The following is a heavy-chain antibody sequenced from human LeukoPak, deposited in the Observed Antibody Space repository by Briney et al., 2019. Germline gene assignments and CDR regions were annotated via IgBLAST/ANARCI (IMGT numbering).Heavy chain of an antibody. CDR3: ARAPGGYYYYYMDV. J-gene: IGHJ6*03. V-gene: IGHV4-38-2*02. CDR1: GYSISSGYY. D-gene: IGHD3-16*01. CDR2: IYHSGST. Sequence: SETLSLTCTVSGYSISSGYYWGWIRQPPGKGLEWIGSIYHSGSTYYHPSLKSRVTISVDTSKNQFSLKLSSVTAADTAVYFCARAPGGYYYYYMDVWGKGTTVTVSS.